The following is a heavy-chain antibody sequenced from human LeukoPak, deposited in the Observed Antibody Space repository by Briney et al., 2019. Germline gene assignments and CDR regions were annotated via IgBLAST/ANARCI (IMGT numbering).Heavy chain of an antibody. CDR1: GGSFSGYY. Sequence: SDTLSLTCAVHGGSFSGYYWSWIRQPPGKGLEWIGEINHSGSTNYNPSLKSRVTISVDTSKNQFSLKLSSVTAADTAVYYCARGGTRTYYYDSSGHLYFDYWGQGTLVTVSS. J-gene: IGHJ4*02. D-gene: IGHD3-22*01. CDR2: INHSGST. CDR3: ARGGTRTYYYDSSGHLYFDY. V-gene: IGHV4-34*01.